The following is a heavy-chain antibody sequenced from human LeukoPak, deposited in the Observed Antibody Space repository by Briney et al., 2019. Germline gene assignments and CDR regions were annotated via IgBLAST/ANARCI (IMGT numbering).Heavy chain of an antibody. CDR2: VYYSGTT. V-gene: IGHV4-59*01. Sequence: SETLSLTCTVSGGSISNYYWSWIRQSPEKGLEWIGYVYYSGTTSYNPSLKSRVTISVDTSKNQFSLKLNSVTAADTAVYYCARDRGLWFGELLDYWGPGTLVTVSS. CDR1: GGSISNYY. J-gene: IGHJ4*02. CDR3: ARDRGLWFGELLDY. D-gene: IGHD3-10*01.